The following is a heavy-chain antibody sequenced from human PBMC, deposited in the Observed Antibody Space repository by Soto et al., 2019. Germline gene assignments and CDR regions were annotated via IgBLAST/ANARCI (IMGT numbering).Heavy chain of an antibody. CDR1: GFTFKNYW. J-gene: IGHJ1*01. CDR2: INEDGSEE. V-gene: IGHV3-7*01. Sequence: EVYLVQSGGGSVQPGGSLRLSCAASGFTFKNYWLGWVRQAPGMGLEWVANINEDGSEEYYEDSVKGRFAISRDNAKNLLFLQMNSLRAEDTAAYYCTRSQSWGQGTLVTVSS. CDR3: TRSQS.